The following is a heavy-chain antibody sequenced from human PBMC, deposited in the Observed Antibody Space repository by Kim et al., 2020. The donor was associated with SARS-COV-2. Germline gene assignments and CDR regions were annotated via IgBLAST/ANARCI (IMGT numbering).Heavy chain of an antibody. V-gene: IGHV1-69*13. CDR2: IIPIFGTA. CDR3: ARTHYRKGSGSYPSYYYYGMDV. D-gene: IGHD3-10*01. J-gene: IGHJ6*02. CDR1: GGTFSSYA. Sequence: SVKVSCKASGGTFSSYAISWVRQAPGQGLEWMGGIIPIFGTANYAQKFQGRVTITADESTSTAYMELSSLRSEDTAVYYCARTHYRKGSGSYPSYYYYGMDVWGQGTTVTVSS.